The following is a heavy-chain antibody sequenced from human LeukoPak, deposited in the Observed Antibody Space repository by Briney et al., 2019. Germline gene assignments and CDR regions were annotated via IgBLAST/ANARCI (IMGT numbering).Heavy chain of an antibody. CDR1: GYTFTTYG. CDR2: ISPYNR. CDR3: ARGGLVTPFDY. Sequence: GASVKVSCKASGYTFTTYGINWVREAPGQELEWMGWISPYNRNYAEKLQGRVTMTTDTTTNTAYMELRSLRSDDTAVYYCARGGLVTPFDYWGQGTLVTVSS. D-gene: IGHD2-21*02. V-gene: IGHV1-18*01. J-gene: IGHJ4*02.